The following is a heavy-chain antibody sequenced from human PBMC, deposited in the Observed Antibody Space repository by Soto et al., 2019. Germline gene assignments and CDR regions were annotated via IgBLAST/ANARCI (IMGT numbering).Heavy chain of an antibody. CDR3: ARGRNGYIDFDY. V-gene: IGHV3-23*01. CDR2: ISDSGAST. Sequence: GGSLRLSCAASGFTFSSYVMSWVCQAPGRGLEWVSAISDSGASTYYADPVKGRFTISRDNSKNTLYLQMNALRAEVTAVCYCARGRNGYIDFDYWGQGIPVTVSS. D-gene: IGHD5-12*01. J-gene: IGHJ4*02. CDR1: GFTFSSYV.